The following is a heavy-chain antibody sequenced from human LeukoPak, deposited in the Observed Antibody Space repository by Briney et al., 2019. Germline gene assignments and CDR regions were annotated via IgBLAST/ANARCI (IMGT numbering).Heavy chain of an antibody. CDR1: GGSISSDY. CDR3: AGGSGLPHFDY. CDR2: IYYSGTT. D-gene: IGHD3-10*01. J-gene: IGHJ4*02. V-gene: IGHV4-59*01. Sequence: SETLSLTCTVSGGSISSDYWSWIRQPPGKGLEWIGYIYYSGTTNYNPSLKSRVTISVDTSKNQFSLKLTSVTAADPAVYYCAGGSGLPHFDYWGQGTLVTVSS.